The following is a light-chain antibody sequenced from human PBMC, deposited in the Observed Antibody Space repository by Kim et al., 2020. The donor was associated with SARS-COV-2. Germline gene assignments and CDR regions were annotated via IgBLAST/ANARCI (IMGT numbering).Light chain of an antibody. Sequence: PGERVTLACMSSQSVSSSYLTWYQQKPGQAPRLLIYGASTRATGIPARFSGSGSGTDFTLTISSLQPEDFAGYYCQQDYNLPMYTFGQGTKLEI. V-gene: IGKV3D-7*01. J-gene: IGKJ2*01. CDR3: QQDYNLPMYT. CDR1: QSVSSSY. CDR2: GAS.